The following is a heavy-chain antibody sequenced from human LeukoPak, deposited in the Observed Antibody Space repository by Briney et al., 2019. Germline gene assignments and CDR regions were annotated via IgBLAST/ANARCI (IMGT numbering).Heavy chain of an antibody. D-gene: IGHD3-10*01. J-gene: IGHJ4*02. CDR2: ISSDGNST. Sequence: GGSLRLSCAAAGFPFRNYWMHWARQAPGKGLVWVSRISSDGNSTGYAEFVKGRFTVSRDNAKNTLYLQMNSLTVDDTALCYCASPPGPWGQGTLVTVSS. CDR3: ASPPGP. CDR1: GFPFRNYW. V-gene: IGHV3-74*01.